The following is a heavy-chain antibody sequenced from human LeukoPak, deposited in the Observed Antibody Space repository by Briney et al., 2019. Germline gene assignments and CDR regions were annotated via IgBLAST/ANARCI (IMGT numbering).Heavy chain of an antibody. CDR1: GGSFSGYY. CDR2: ISHSGST. D-gene: IGHD4-17*01. CDR3: ARGWTTVTTALYYFDY. Sequence: SETLSLTCAVYGGSFSGYYWSWIRQPPGKGLEWIGEISHSGSTNYNPSLKSRVTISVDTSKNQFSLKLSSVTAADTAVYYCARGWTTVTTALYYFDYWGQGTLVTVSS. V-gene: IGHV4-34*01. J-gene: IGHJ4*02.